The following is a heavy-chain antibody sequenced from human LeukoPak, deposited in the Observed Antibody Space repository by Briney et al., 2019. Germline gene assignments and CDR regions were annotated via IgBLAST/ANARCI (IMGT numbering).Heavy chain of an antibody. CDR2: ISGSGGST. J-gene: IGHJ3*02. CDR3: AKALVASSWGDAFDI. Sequence: PGGSLRLSCAASGFTFSSAAMTWVRQAPGKGLEWVSAISGSGGSTYYADSVKGRFTISRDNSKNTLYLQMNSLRAEDTAVYYCAKALVASSWGDAFDIWGQGTMVTVSS. V-gene: IGHV3-23*01. CDR1: GFTFSSAA. D-gene: IGHD6-13*01.